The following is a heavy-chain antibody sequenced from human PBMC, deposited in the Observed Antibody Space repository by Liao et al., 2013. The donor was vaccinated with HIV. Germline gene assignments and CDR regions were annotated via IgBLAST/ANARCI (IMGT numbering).Heavy chain of an antibody. V-gene: IGHV4-4*07. CDR3: ARDGYSNYYYYYYMDV. D-gene: IGHD4-11*01. CDR2: IYTSGST. Sequence: QVQLQESGPGLVKPSETLSLTCTVSGGSISSYYWSWIRQPAGKGLEWIGRIYTSGSTNYNPSLKSRVTMSVDTSKNQFSLKLSSVTAADTAVYYCARDGYSNYYYYYYMDVWGKGTTVTVSS. CDR1: GGSISSYY. J-gene: IGHJ6*03.